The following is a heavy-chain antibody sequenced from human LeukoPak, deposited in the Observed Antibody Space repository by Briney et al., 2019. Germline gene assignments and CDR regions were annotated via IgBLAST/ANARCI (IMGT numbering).Heavy chain of an antibody. CDR2: ISSSGSTI. D-gene: IGHD3-22*01. V-gene: IGHV3-11*04. CDR1: GFTFSDYY. Sequence: GGSLRLSCAASGFTFSDYYMSWIRQAPGKGLEWVSYISSSGSTIYYADSVKGRFTISRDNAKNSLYLQMNSLRAEGTAVYYCARDAYYDSSGYYRYWGQGTLVTVSS. CDR3: ARDAYYDSSGYYRY. J-gene: IGHJ4*02.